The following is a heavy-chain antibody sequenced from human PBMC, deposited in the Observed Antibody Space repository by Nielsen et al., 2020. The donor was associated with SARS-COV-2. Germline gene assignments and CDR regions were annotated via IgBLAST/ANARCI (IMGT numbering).Heavy chain of an antibody. CDR3: ARPELSYDGGGYFDY. J-gene: IGHJ4*02. CDR1: EFTFNNYA. V-gene: IGHV3-23*01. D-gene: IGHD1-14*01. CDR2: ISGGGEST. Sequence: GESLKISCAASEFTFNNYAMSWVRQAPGKGLEWVSTISGGGESTRYADSVKGRFTISRDNSKNTLYLQMNSLRAEDTAVYYCARPELSYDGGGYFDYWGQGTLVTVSS.